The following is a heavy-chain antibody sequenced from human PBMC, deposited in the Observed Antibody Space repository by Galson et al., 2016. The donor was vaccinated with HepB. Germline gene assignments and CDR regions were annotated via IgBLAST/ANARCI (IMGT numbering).Heavy chain of an antibody. CDR2: ISYDGSNT. CDR1: GFTFSSYG. J-gene: IGHJ4*02. D-gene: IGHD3-22*01. V-gene: IGHV3-33*05. Sequence: SLRLSCAASGFTFSSYGMHWVRQAPGQGLEWVALISYDGSNTYYVDSVKGRFTISRDNSKNTLSLQMNSLRAEDAALYYCARDYYHINGYYYILDYWGQGTLVAVSP. CDR3: ARDYYHINGYYYILDY.